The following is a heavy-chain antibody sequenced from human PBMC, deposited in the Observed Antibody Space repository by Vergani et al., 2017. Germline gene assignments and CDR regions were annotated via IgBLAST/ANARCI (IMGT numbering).Heavy chain of an antibody. CDR3: VRHAGYCGPSSCSHFDS. CDR1: GFTFRSYG. J-gene: IGHJ4*02. CDR2: IYNSGTTY. Sequence: QGQLVESGGGVIQPGRSLRLSCAASGFTFRSYGMHWVRQAPGKGLEWIASIYNSGTTYLYPSLQSRVSISADTSKNQISLKLTSVTAADTAVYYCVRHAGYCGPSSCSHFDSWGQGTLVTVSS. V-gene: IGHV3-33*08. D-gene: IGHD2-2*01.